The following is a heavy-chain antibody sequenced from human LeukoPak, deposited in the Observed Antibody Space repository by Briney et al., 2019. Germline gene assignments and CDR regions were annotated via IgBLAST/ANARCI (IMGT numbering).Heavy chain of an antibody. CDR2: ISGGRGST. CDR1: GFTFSGYA. D-gene: IGHD3-22*01. V-gene: IGHV3-23*01. Sequence: PGGSLRLSCAASGFTFSGYAMSWVRQAPGKGLEWISAISGGRGSTYYADSVKGRFTISRDNSKNTLYLQMNSLRAEDTAVYYCAKSGYFDSTGYYYFDHWGQGTLVTVSS. CDR3: AKSGYFDSTGYYYFDH. J-gene: IGHJ4*02.